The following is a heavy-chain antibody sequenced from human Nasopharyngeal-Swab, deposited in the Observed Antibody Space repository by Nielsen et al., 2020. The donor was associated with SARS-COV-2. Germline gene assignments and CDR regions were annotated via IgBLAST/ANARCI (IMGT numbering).Heavy chain of an antibody. CDR3: AGDLGYSSSWYQTMGAFDI. J-gene: IGHJ3*02. Sequence: WVRQAPGQGLEWVGWISAYNGNTNYAQKLQGRVTMTTDTSTSTAYMELRSLRSDDTAVYYCAGDLGYSSSWYQTMGAFDIWGQGTMVTVSS. D-gene: IGHD6-13*01. CDR2: ISAYNGNT. V-gene: IGHV1-18*01.